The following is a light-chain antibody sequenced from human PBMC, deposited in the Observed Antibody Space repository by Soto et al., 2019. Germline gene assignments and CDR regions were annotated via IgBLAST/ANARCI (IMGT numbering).Light chain of an antibody. V-gene: IGKV3-11*01. CDR2: DAS. J-gene: IGKJ3*01. CDR3: QQRSTWL. CDR1: QSVSNY. Sequence: ENVLTQSPATLSLSPGERATLSCRASQSVSNYVAWYQQKPGQAPRLLIYDASNRATGIPARFSGSGSGTDFTLTISSLETEDFAVYYCQQRSTWLLGPGTKVDIK.